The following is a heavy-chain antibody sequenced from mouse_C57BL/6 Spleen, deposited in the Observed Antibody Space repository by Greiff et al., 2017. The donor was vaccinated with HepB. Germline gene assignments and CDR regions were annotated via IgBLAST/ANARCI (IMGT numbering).Heavy chain of an antibody. CDR3: ARSVPIYDGYSAWFAY. CDR1: GYTFTSYW. J-gene: IGHJ3*01. D-gene: IGHD2-3*01. V-gene: IGHV1-55*01. Sequence: QVQLQQPGAELVKPGASVKMSCKASGYTFTSYWITWVKQRPGQGLEWIGDIYPGSGSTNYNEKFKSKATLTVDTSSSTAYMQLSSLTSEDSAVYYGARSVPIYDGYSAWFAYWGQGTLVTVSA. CDR2: IYPGSGST.